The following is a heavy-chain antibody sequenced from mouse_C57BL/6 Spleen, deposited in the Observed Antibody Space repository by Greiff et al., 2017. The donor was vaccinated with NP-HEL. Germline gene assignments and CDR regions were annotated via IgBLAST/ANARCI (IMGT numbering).Heavy chain of an antibody. Sequence: QVQLQQSGAELARPGASVKMSCKASGYTFTSYTMHWVKRRPGQGLEWIGYINPSSGYTKYNQKFKDKATLTADKSSSTAYMQLSSLTSEDSAVYYCARSGLYYAMDYWGQGTSVTVSS. J-gene: IGHJ4*01. V-gene: IGHV1-4*01. CDR2: INPSSGYT. CDR3: ARSGLYYAMDY. CDR1: GYTFTSYT.